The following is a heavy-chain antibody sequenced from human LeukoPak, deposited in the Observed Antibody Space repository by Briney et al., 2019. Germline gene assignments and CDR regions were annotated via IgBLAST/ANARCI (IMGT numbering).Heavy chain of an antibody. Sequence: GESLKISCKGSGYSFTSYWISWVRQMPGKGLEWMGRIDPSDSYTNYSPSFHGHVTISADKSISTASLQWSSLKASDTAMYYWARGDMDSSAYLDYWGQGTLVTVSS. D-gene: IGHD3-22*01. V-gene: IGHV5-10-1*01. CDR3: ARGDMDSSAYLDY. CDR1: GYSFTSYW. CDR2: IDPSDSYT. J-gene: IGHJ4*02.